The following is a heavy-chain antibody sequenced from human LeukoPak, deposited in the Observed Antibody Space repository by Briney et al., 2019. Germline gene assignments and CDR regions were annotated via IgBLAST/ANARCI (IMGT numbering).Heavy chain of an antibody. CDR2: NYTSGTT. D-gene: IGHD4-23*01. V-gene: IGHV4-4*07. J-gene: IGHJ3*02. CDR3: ARHISLIRWGYDAFDI. Sequence: SETLSLTCSVSGGSNSSYHWSWLRQPAGKGLEWIGRNYTSGTTNYNTALKSRVTISVDTSKNQFSLTLSSVTAAYTAVYYCARHISLIRWGYDAFDIWGQGTMVTVSS. CDR1: GGSNSSYH.